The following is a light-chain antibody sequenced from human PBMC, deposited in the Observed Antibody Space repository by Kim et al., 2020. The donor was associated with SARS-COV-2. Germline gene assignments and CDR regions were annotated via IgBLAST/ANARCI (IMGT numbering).Light chain of an antibody. CDR1: SGSIAGSY. CDR3: QSYDSSKDCV. Sequence: KTVTISCTRSSGSIAGSYVHWYQQRPGSAPSTVIYDDNERPSGVPDRFSGSIDSSSNTASLTISGLRTEDEADYYWQSYDSSKDCVFGGGTQLTVL. J-gene: IGLJ3*02. V-gene: IGLV6-57*03. CDR2: DDN.